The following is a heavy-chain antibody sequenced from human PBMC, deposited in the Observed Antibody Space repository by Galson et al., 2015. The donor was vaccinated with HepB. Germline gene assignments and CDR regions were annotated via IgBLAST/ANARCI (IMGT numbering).Heavy chain of an antibody. J-gene: IGHJ3*02. CDR3: ARDLPTYYYESSVILGGAFDI. CDR2: ISAYNGNT. CDR1: GYTFTTYG. Sequence: SVKVSCKASGYTFTTYGMSWVRQAPGQGLEWMGWISAYNGNTKYAQKLQGRVTMTTDTSTSTAYMELRSLRSDDTAVYYCARDLPTYYYESSVILGGAFDIWGQGTMVTVSS. D-gene: IGHD3-22*01. V-gene: IGHV1-18*04.